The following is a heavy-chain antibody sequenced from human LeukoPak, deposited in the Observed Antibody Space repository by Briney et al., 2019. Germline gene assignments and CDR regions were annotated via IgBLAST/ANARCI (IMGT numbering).Heavy chain of an antibody. CDR2: INPNSGGT. J-gene: IGHJ4*02. CDR3: ARETTVVTRDYDY. Sequence: ASVKVSCKASGYTFTGYYMHWVRQAPGQGLEWMGWINPNSGGTNYAQKFQGRVTMTRDTSISTAYMELSRLRSDGTAVYYCARETTVVTRDYDYWGQGTLVTVSS. D-gene: IGHD4-17*01. CDR1: GYTFTGYY. V-gene: IGHV1-2*02.